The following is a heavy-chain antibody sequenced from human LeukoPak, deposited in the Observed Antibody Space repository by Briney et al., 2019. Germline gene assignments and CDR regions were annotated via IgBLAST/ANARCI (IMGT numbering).Heavy chain of an antibody. D-gene: IGHD6-19*01. CDR3: ARAQCRLVPLAY. CDR2: MNHSGST. V-gene: IGHV4-34*01. Sequence: SETLSLTCAVNGGSFSGYYWSWIRQPPGKGLEWIGEMNHSGSTHYNPSLKSRVAIPADASKKQFSLKLSSVTAADTAVYFGARAQCRLVPLAYWGQGTLVTVSS. J-gene: IGHJ4*02. CDR1: GGSFSGYY.